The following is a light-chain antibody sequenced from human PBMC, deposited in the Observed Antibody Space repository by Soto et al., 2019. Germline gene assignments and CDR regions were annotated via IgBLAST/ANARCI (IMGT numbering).Light chain of an antibody. J-gene: IGKJ1*01. CDR1: QTLDSM. CDR2: SAS. V-gene: IGKV3-15*01. Sequence: IGLTQFPAKLSLYQGERATLSCWASQTLDSMVAWYQQKSGQAPRLLIYSASARATGVPARFSGDGSGTDVTLTISCLQSKDVGVYYLQQYKDWPTTFGQGTKGDIK. CDR3: QQYKDWPTT.